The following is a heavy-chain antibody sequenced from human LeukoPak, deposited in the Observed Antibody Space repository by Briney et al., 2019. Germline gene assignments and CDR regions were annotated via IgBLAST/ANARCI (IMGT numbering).Heavy chain of an antibody. J-gene: IGHJ4*02. CDR1: GFTFSTYD. CDR3: VGDFDY. Sequence: PGGSLRLSCAASGFTFSTYDMDWVRQAPGKGLEWVAFIRSDGSNKHYADSVEGRFTISRDNSKNTPYLQMNSLRAEDTALYYCVGDFDYWGQGTLVTVSS. V-gene: IGHV3-30*02. CDR2: IRSDGSNK.